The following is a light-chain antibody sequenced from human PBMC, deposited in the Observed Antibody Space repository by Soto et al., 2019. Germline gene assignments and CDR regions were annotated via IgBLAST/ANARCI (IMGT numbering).Light chain of an antibody. CDR2: GAS. CDR1: QSVNSRH. CDR3: QQYVTSPPT. J-gene: IGKJ1*01. Sequence: EIVLTQSPGTLSLSPGERATLSCVASQSVNSRHLAWYQQKPGQAPRLLILGASSRATGIPDRFSGSGSGTDFTLTISRLEPEDFEVYYCQQYVTSPPTFGQGTKVEIK. V-gene: IGKV3-20*01.